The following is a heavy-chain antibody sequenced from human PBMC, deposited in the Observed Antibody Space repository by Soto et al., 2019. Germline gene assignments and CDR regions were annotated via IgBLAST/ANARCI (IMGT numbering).Heavy chain of an antibody. CDR3: AKDTYIIVGGTHIDF. J-gene: IGHJ4*02. D-gene: IGHD1-26*01. CDR2: ISWNSDST. CDR1: GFTFDDYA. V-gene: IGHV3-9*01. Sequence: EVHLVESGGGLVQPGRSLRLSCAASGFTFDDYAMHWVRQAPGKGLAWVSGISWNSDSTGYADSVKGRFTISSDNAKNSLFLQMNSLRAEDTALYFCAKDTYIIVGGTHIDFWGRGTLVSVSS.